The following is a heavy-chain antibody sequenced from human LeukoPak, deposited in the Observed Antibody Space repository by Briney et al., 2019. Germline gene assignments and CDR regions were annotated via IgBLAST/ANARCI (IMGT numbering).Heavy chain of an antibody. D-gene: IGHD3-16*01. J-gene: IGHJ4*02. CDR2: ISYDGSNK. Sequence: GGSLRLSCAASGFTFSSYAMHWVRQAPGKGLEWVAVISYDGSNKYYADSVKGRFTISRDNSKNTLYLQMNSLRAEDTAVYYCARVRWGGLYYFDYWGQGTLVTVSS. CDR1: GFTFSSYA. CDR3: ARVRWGGLYYFDY. V-gene: IGHV3-30*04.